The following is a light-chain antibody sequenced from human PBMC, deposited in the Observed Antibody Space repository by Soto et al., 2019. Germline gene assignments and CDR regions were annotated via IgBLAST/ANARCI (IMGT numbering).Light chain of an antibody. Sequence: EIVMTHSPATLSVSPVERATLSCRASPSVSSNLAWYQQKPGQAPRLLIYGASTRATGIPARFSGSGSGTEFTLTISSLQSEDFAVYYCQQYNNWLLTFGQGTRLEIK. J-gene: IGKJ5*01. V-gene: IGKV3-15*01. CDR3: QQYNNWLLT. CDR2: GAS. CDR1: PSVSSN.